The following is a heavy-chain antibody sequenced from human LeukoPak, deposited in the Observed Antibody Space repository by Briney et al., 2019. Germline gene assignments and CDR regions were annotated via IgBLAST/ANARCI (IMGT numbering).Heavy chain of an antibody. CDR2: IIPIFGTA. CDR1: GGTFSSYA. Sequence: ASVKVSCKASGGTFSSYAISWVRQAPGQGLEWVGRIIPIFGTANYAQKFQGRVTITTDESTSTAYMELSSLRSEDTAVYYCARDLYYDYVWGSYRLHFEYWGQGTLVTVSS. D-gene: IGHD3-16*02. J-gene: IGHJ4*02. CDR3: ARDLYYDYVWGSYRLHFEY. V-gene: IGHV1-69*05.